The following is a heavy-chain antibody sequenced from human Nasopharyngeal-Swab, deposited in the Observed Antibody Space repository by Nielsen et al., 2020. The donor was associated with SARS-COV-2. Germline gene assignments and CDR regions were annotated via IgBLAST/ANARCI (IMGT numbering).Heavy chain of an antibody. Sequence: WIRQPPGKGLEWVAVISYDGSNKYYADSVKGRFTISRGNSKNTLYLQMNSLRAEDTAVYYCAKLDRVRGVIITSYAFDIWGQGTMVTVSS. CDR2: ISYDGSNK. J-gene: IGHJ3*02. CDR3: AKLDRVRGVIITSYAFDI. V-gene: IGHV3-30*18. D-gene: IGHD3-10*01.